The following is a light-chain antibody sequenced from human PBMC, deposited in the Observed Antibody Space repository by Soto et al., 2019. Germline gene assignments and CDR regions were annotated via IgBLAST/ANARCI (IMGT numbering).Light chain of an antibody. CDR2: AVS. Sequence: QSALTQPRSVSGSPGQSVTISCTGSSSDVGTYKYVSWYQQHPGKAPKLMIYAVSQRPSGVPDRFSGSKSGNTASLTISGLQAEDESDYYCCSYAGRYSSVFGGGTKVTVL. J-gene: IGLJ2*01. CDR3: CSYAGRYSSV. V-gene: IGLV2-11*01. CDR1: SSDVGTYKY.